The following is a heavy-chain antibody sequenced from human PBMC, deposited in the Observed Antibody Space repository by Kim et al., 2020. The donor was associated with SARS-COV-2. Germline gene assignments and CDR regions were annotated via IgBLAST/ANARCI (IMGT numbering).Heavy chain of an antibody. CDR1: GGSFSGYY. V-gene: IGHV4-34*01. J-gene: IGHJ3*02. Sequence: SETLSLTCAVYGGSFSGYYWSWIRQPPGKGLEWIGEINHSGSTNYNPSLKSRVTISVDTSKNQFSLKLSSVTAADTAVYYCARGRGRAFDIWGQGTMVTVSS. CDR3: ARGRGRAFDI. D-gene: IGHD3-10*01. CDR2: INHSGST.